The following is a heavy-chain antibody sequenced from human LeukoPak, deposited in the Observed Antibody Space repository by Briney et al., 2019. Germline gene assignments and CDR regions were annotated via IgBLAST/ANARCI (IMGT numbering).Heavy chain of an antibody. V-gene: IGHV3-30*18. CDR3: AKGDWFDP. J-gene: IGHJ5*02. Sequence: PGGSLRLSCAASGFTFSSYGMHWVRQAPGKGLELVSVISYDGSNKYYADSVKGRFTISRDNSKNTLYLQMNSLRAEDTAVYYCAKGDWFDPWGQGTLVTVSS. CDR1: GFTFSSYG. CDR2: ISYDGSNK.